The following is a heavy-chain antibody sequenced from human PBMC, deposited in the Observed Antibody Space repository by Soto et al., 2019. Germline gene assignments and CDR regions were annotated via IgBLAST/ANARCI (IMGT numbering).Heavy chain of an antibody. J-gene: IGHJ4*02. CDR2: ISYDGSNK. V-gene: IGHV3-30-3*01. CDR3: ASPGSSGYRAHFDY. CDR1: GVTLSSYA. D-gene: IGHD3-22*01. Sequence: GGSLRVCWAGSGVTLSSYAMLGVRQAPGKGLEWVAVISYDGSNKYYADSVKGRFTISRDNSKNTLYLQMNSLRAEDTAVYSSASPGSSGYRAHFDYWAQGP.